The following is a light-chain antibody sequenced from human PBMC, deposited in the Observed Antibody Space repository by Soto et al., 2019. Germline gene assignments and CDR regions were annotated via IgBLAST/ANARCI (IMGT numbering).Light chain of an antibody. CDR1: QSISAN. J-gene: IGKJ1*01. V-gene: IGKV3D-15*01. CDR3: QQYNNWLPWT. Sequence: EIVMTQSPATLSVSPGESATLSCRASQSISANLVWYQQKPGQAPRLLIYAASIRATGIPARFSGSGSGTEFTLTISSLQSEDFAVYYCQQYNNWLPWTFGQGTKVEIK. CDR2: AAS.